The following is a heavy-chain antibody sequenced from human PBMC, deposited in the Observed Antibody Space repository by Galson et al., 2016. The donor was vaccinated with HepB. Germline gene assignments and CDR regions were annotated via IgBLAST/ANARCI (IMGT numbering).Heavy chain of an antibody. CDR3: AEGRAVRTTWLDP. D-gene: IGHD1/OR15-1a*01. V-gene: IGHV3-30*18. J-gene: IGHJ5*02. Sequence: LRLSCAASGFTFRSYAMHWVRQPPGKGLEWVAVISYDGSEKNYADSVRGRFSISRDNSENTLFLQINSLRVEDTAVYFCAEGRAVRTTWLDPWGQGTLVTVSS. CDR1: GFTFRSYA. CDR2: ISYDGSEK.